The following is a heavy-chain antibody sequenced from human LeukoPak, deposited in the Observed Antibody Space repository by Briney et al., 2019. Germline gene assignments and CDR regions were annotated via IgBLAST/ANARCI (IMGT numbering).Heavy chain of an antibody. Sequence: SETLSLTCTVSGGSISSSSYYWGWIRQPPGKGLEWIGSIYYSGSTYYNPSLKSRVTISVDTSKNQFSLKLSSVTAADTAVYYCASLAPPAYWGQGTLVTVSS. J-gene: IGHJ4*02. CDR1: GGSISSSSYY. D-gene: IGHD2-2*01. V-gene: IGHV4-39*01. CDR2: IYYSGST. CDR3: ASLAPPAY.